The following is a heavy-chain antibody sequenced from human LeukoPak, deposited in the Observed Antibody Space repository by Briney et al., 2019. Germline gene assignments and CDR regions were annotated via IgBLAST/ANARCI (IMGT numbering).Heavy chain of an antibody. D-gene: IGHD6-13*01. Sequence: GGSLRLSCAASGFTFSSSGMHWVRQAPGKGLEWVAFISYDGSNRYYADSVKGRFTISRDNSKNTLYLQMNSLRAEDTAVYYCAKGTYSSSWYSFDYWGQGTLVTVSS. CDR1: GFTFSSSG. J-gene: IGHJ4*02. CDR2: ISYDGSNR. CDR3: AKGTYSSSWYSFDY. V-gene: IGHV3-30*02.